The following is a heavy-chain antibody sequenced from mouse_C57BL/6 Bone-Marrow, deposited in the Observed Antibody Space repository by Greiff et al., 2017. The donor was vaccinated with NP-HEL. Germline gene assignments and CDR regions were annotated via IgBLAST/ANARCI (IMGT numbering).Heavy chain of an antibody. CDR2: IDPSDSET. Sequence: VQLQQPGAELVRPGSSVKLSCKASGYTFTSYWMHWVKQRPIQGLEWIGNIDPSDSETHYNQKFKDKATLTVDKSSSPAYMQLSSLTSEDSAVYYCARWDYGSSYVDWYFDVWGTGTTVTVSS. V-gene: IGHV1-52*01. CDR3: ARWDYGSSYVDWYFDV. D-gene: IGHD1-1*01. J-gene: IGHJ1*03. CDR1: GYTFTSYW.